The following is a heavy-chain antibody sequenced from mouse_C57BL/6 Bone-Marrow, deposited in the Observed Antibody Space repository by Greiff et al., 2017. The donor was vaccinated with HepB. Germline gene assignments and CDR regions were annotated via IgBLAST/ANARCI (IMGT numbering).Heavy chain of an antibody. CDR2: ISSGSSTI. D-gene: IGHD3-2*02. Sequence: EVQGVESGGGLVKPGGSLKLSCAASGFTFSDYGMHWVRQATEKGLEWVAYISSGSSTIYYADTVKGRFTISRDNAKNTLFLQMTSLRSEDTAMYYCAKDSSGFFAYWGQGTLVTVSA. J-gene: IGHJ3*01. CDR3: AKDSSGFFAY. CDR1: GFTFSDYG. V-gene: IGHV5-17*01.